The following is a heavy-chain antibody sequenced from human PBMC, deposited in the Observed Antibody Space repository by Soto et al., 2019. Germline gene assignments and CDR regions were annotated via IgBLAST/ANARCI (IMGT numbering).Heavy chain of an antibody. CDR1: GFTFTSYA. Sequence: VQLLESGGGLVQPGVSLRLSCAASGFTFTSYAMSWVRQAPGKGLEWVAIINGSAGRTYYADSVKGRFTISRDNSKNTLYLQKHSLRAEYTAVYYCAKVTSARVFSFGLDVWGQGTTVVVSS. D-gene: IGHD2-2*01. V-gene: IGHV3-23*01. CDR3: AKVTSARVFSFGLDV. J-gene: IGHJ6*02. CDR2: INGSAGRT.